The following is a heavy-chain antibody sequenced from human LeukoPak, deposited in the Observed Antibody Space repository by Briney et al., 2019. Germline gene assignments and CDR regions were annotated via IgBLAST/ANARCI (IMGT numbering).Heavy chain of an antibody. Sequence: SETLSLTCTVSGGSISSYYWGWIRQPPGKGLEWIGYIYYSGTTNYNPPLKSRVTISVDTSKNQFSLKLSSVTAADTAVYYCARGHDYVWGSYRSDWFDPWGQGTLVTVSS. CDR1: GGSISSYY. CDR2: IYYSGTT. CDR3: ARGHDYVWGSYRSDWFDP. J-gene: IGHJ5*02. D-gene: IGHD3-16*02. V-gene: IGHV4-59*12.